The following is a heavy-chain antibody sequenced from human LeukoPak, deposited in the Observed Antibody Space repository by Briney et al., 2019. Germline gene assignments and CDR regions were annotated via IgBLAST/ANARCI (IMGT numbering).Heavy chain of an antibody. CDR1: GYTFSDYY. CDR2: INPNDGDT. CDR3: TRDPIITLVRLQPDY. D-gene: IGHD3-10*01. J-gene: IGHJ4*02. Sequence: ASVKVSCKASGYTFSDYYTLWVRQVPGQGFEWMGWINPNDGDTRYAQKFQGRVTMTGDISINTAYMELSRLTSDDTAVYYCTRDPIITLVRLQPDYWGQGTLVTVSS. V-gene: IGHV1-2*02.